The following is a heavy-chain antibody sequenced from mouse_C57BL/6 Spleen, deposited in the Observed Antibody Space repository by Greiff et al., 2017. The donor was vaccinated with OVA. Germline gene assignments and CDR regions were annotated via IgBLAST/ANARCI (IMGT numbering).Heavy chain of an antibody. V-gene: IGHV1-61*01. CDR1: GYTFTSYW. CDR3: ARGGNYYGSSLYAMDY. D-gene: IGHD1-1*01. J-gene: IGHJ4*01. CDR2: IYPSDSET. Sequence: QVQLQQPGAELVRPGSSVKLSCKASGYTFTSYWMDWVKQRPGQGLEWIGNIYPSDSETHYNQKFKDKATLTVDKSSSTAYMQLSSLTSEDSAVYYCARGGNYYGSSLYAMDYWGQGTSVTVSS.